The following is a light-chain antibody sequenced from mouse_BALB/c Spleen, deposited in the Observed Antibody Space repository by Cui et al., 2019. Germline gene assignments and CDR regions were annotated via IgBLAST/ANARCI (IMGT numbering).Light chain of an antibody. CDR1: QEISGY. CDR3: LQYASYPLT. Sequence: DIQMTQSPSSLSASLGERVSITCRARQEISGYLSCLQQKPDGTINRLIYAASTLDSGVPKRFSGSRSGSDYSLTISSLESEDFADYYCLQYASYPLTFGAGTKLELK. J-gene: IGKJ5*01. CDR2: AAS. V-gene: IGKV9-124*01.